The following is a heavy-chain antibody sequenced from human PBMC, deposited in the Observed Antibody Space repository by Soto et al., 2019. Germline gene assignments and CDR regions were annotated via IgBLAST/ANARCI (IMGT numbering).Heavy chain of an antibody. V-gene: IGHV4-39*01. CDR1: GGSISSSSYY. CDR3: ARQSDYLNWFDP. D-gene: IGHD4-17*01. J-gene: IGHJ5*02. Sequence: SETLSLTCTVSGGSISSSSYYWGWIRQPPGKGLEWIGSIYYSGSTYYNPSLKSRVTISVDTSKNQFSLKLSSVTAADTAVYYCARQSDYLNWFDPRGQGTLVTVSS. CDR2: IYYSGST.